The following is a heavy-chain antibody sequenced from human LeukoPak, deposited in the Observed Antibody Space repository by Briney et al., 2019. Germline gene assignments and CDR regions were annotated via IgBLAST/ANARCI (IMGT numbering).Heavy chain of an antibody. Sequence: GASVKVSCKASGYTFTGYYMHWVRQAPGQGLEWMGWINPNSGGTNYVQKFQGRVTMTRDTSISTAYMELSRLRSDDTAVYYCAREVTIFGVGAYGMDVWGQGTTVTVSS. CDR1: GYTFTGYY. D-gene: IGHD3-3*01. V-gene: IGHV1-2*02. CDR2: INPNSGGT. CDR3: AREVTIFGVGAYGMDV. J-gene: IGHJ6*02.